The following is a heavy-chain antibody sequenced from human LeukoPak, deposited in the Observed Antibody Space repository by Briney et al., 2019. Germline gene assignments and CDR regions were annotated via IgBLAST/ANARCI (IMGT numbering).Heavy chain of an antibody. J-gene: IGHJ4*02. CDR1: GYSFTSYW. CDR2: IYPGDSDT. V-gene: IGHV5-51*01. CDR3: ARRLVNIAVAGGFDY. D-gene: IGHD6-19*01. Sequence: GESLKISCKGSGYSFTSYWIGWVRQMPGKGLEWMGIIYPGDSDTRYSPSFQGQVTISADKSISTAYLQWSSLKASDTAMYYCARRLVNIAVAGGFDYWGQGTLVTVSS.